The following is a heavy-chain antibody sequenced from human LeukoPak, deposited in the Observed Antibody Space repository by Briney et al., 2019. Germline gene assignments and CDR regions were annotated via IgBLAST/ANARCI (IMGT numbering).Heavy chain of an antibody. J-gene: IGHJ4*02. D-gene: IGHD2-2*01. CDR3: TRFVGSSTSLIDY. CDR1: GFTFGDYA. Sequence: GGSLRPSCTASGFTFGDYAMSWVRQAPGKGLEWVGFIRSKAYGGTTEYAASVKGRFTISRDDSKSIAYLQMNSLKTEDTAVYYCTRFVGSSTSLIDYWGQGTLVTVSS. V-gene: IGHV3-49*04. CDR2: IRSKAYGGTT.